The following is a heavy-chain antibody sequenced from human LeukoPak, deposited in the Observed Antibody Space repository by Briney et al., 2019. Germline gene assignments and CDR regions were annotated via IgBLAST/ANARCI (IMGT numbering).Heavy chain of an antibody. D-gene: IGHD6-13*01. CDR2: IKQDGSEK. J-gene: IGHJ3*02. CDR1: GFTVSSYW. CDR3: ARARDSSWYDGGGAFDI. V-gene: IGHV3-7*01. Sequence: GGSLRLSCAASGFTVSSYWMSWVRQAPGKGREWVANIKQDGSEKYYVDSVKGRFTISRHNAKNSLYLQMSSLRAEDTAVYYCARARDSSWYDGGGAFDIWGQGTMVTVSS.